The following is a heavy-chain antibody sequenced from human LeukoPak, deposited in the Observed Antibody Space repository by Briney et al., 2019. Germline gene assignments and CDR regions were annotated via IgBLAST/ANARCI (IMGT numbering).Heavy chain of an antibody. J-gene: IGHJ6*03. Sequence: PSETLSLACTVSGGSISSGSYYWSWIRQPAGKGLEWIGRIYTSGSTNYNPSLKSRVTISVDTSKNQFSLKLSSVTAADTAVYYCARVARTAMGYYYYYMDVWGKGTTVTVSS. D-gene: IGHD5-18*01. V-gene: IGHV4-61*02. CDR2: IYTSGST. CDR3: ARVARTAMGYYYYYMDV. CDR1: GGSISSGSYY.